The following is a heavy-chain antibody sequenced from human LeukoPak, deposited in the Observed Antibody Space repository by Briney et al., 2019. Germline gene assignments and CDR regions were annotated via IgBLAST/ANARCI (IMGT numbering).Heavy chain of an antibody. V-gene: IGHV4-38-2*01. Sequence: SETLSLTCAVSGYSISSGYYWGWIRQPPGKGLEWTGSIYPSGNTYCNPSLKSRVTISLDTSKNHFSLNLSSVTAADTAVYYCAREYCGASCSRDYWGQGTLVTVSS. CDR2: IYPSGNT. J-gene: IGHJ4*02. CDR1: GYSISSGYY. D-gene: IGHD2-21*01. CDR3: AREYCGASCSRDY.